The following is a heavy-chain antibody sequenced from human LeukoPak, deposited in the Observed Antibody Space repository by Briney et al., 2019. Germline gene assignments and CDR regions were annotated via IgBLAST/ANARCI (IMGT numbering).Heavy chain of an antibody. CDR3: ARDAGSGSYYIDY. CDR2: ISSSSTYI. CDR1: RFTFSRNS. V-gene: IGHV3-21*01. Sequence: GGSLRLSCAASRFTFSRNSMNWVRQAPGKGLEWVSSISSSSTYIYYADSVKGRFTISRDNAKNSLYLRMNSLRADDTALYYCARDAGSGSYYIDYWGRGTLVTVSS. J-gene: IGHJ4*02. D-gene: IGHD3-10*01.